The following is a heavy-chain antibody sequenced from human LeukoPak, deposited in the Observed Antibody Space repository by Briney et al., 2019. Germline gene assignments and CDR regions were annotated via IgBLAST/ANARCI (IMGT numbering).Heavy chain of an antibody. Sequence: GGSLRLSCAASGFTFDDYAMHWVRQAPGKGLEWVSGISWNSGSIGYADSVKGRFTISRDNAKNSLYLQMNSLRAEDTALYYXXXXXXXXXXXSSGYYPYYFDYWGRGTLVTVSS. CDR3: XXXXXXXXXXSSGYYPYYFDY. CDR2: ISWNSGSI. CDR1: GFTFDDYA. J-gene: IGHJ4*02. D-gene: IGHD3-22*01. V-gene: IGHV3-9*01.